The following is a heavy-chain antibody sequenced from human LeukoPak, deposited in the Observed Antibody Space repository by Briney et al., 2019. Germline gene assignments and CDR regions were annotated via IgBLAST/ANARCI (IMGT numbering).Heavy chain of an antibody. J-gene: IGHJ4*02. V-gene: IGHV3-30*18. CDR3: AKEEYDFWSGYYPIPLDY. CDR1: GGTFSSYG. CDR2: MSYDGSNK. D-gene: IGHD3-3*01. Sequence: SCKAPGGTFSSYGMHWVRQAPGKGLEWVAVMSYDGSNKYYADSVKGRFTISRDNSKNTLYLQMNSLRAEDTAVYYCAKEEYDFWSGYYPIPLDYWGQGTLVTVSS.